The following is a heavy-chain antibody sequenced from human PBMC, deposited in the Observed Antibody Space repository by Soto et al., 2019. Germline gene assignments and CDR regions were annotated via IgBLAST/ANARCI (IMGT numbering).Heavy chain of an antibody. J-gene: IGHJ6*02. CDR1: GFTFSSYG. D-gene: IGHD3-3*01. CDR3: AKDVRGYDFWSGLRPADYYYYGMDV. Sequence: LRLSCAASGFTFSSYGMHWVRQAPGKGLEWVAVISYDGSNKYYADSVKGRFTISRDNSKNTLYLQMNSLRAEDTAVYYCAKDVRGYDFWSGLRPADYYYYGMDVWGQGTTVTVSS. CDR2: ISYDGSNK. V-gene: IGHV3-30*18.